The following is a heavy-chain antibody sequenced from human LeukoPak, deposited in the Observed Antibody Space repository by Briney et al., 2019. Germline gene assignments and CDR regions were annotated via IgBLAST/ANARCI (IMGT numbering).Heavy chain of an antibody. CDR3: ARSPGQCSGGSCATGY. Sequence: GGSLRLSCAASGFTFSSYWMHWVRQASGKGLVWVSRINGDGSSTNYADSVKGRLTISRDNAKNTLYLQMNSLRAEDTAVYYCARSPGQCSGGSCATGYWGQGTLVTVSS. V-gene: IGHV3-74*01. J-gene: IGHJ4*02. CDR1: GFTFSSYW. D-gene: IGHD2-15*01. CDR2: INGDGSST.